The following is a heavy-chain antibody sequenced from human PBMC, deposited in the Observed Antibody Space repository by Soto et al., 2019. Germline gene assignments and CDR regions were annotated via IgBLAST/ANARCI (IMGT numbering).Heavy chain of an antibody. CDR2: IYYSGST. CDR3: ARPSVDQFYYGMDV. Sequence: PSETLSLTCTASGGSISSSLYYWAWIRQPPGKGLEWIGSIYYSGSTYYNPSLKSRVTISVDTSKNQFSLKLSSVTAADTAVYYCARPSVDQFYYGMDVWGQGTTVTVSS. V-gene: IGHV4-39*01. J-gene: IGHJ6*02. D-gene: IGHD5-12*01. CDR1: GGSISSSLYY.